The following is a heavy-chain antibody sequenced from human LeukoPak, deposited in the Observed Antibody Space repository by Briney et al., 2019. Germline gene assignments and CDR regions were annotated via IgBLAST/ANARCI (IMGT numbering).Heavy chain of an antibody. CDR1: GGSISSYY. D-gene: IGHD5-12*01. V-gene: IGHV4-59*01. CDR2: IYYSGST. J-gene: IGHJ4*02. Sequence: PSETLSLTFTVSGGSISSYYWSWIRQPPGKGLEWIGYIYYSGSTNYNPSLKSRVTISVDTSKNQFSLKLSSVTAADTAVYYCARESGYDRYYFDYWGQGTLVTVPS. CDR3: ARESGYDRYYFDY.